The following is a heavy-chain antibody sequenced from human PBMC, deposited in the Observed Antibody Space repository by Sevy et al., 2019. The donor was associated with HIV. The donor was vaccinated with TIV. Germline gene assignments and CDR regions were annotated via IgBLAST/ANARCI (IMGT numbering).Heavy chain of an antibody. D-gene: IGHD3-3*01. CDR3: AREGGIFGVAQYYMDV. J-gene: IGHJ6*03. CDR2: ISSSSSYI. V-gene: IGHV3-21*01. Sequence: GESLKISCAASGFTFSSYSMNWVRQAPGKGLEWVSSISSSSSYIYYADSVKGRFTISRDNAKNSLYLQMNSLRAEDTAVYYCAREGGIFGVAQYYMDVWGKGTTVTVSS. CDR1: GFTFSSYS.